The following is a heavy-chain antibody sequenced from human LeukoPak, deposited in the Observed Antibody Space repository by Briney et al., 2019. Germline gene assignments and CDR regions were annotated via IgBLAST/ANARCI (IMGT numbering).Heavy chain of an antibody. V-gene: IGHV5-51*01. D-gene: IGHD6-13*01. CDR2: IYAGDSGT. J-gene: IGHJ4*02. CDR1: GYSFTSHW. Sequence: KHGESLKISCRGSGYSFTSHWIGWVRQMPGKGLEWKAIIYAGDSGTRISPSFQGQVTISAGKSISTAYLQWSSLKASDTAIYYCTRHIAAAGPDYWGQGTLVTVSS. CDR3: TRHIAAAGPDY.